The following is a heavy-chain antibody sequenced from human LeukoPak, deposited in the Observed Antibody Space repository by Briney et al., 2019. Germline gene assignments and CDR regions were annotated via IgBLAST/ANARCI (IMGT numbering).Heavy chain of an antibody. V-gene: IGHV3-49*04. CDR1: GFTFGDYA. CDR3: TRAGLRYFDWLLA. J-gene: IGHJ5*02. Sequence: PGGSLRLSCTASGFTFGDYAMSWVRQAPGKGLEWVGFIRSKAYGGTTEYAASVKGRFTISRDDSKSIAYLQMNSLKTEDTAVYYCTRAGLRYFDWLLAWGQGTLVTVSS. CDR2: IRSKAYGGTT. D-gene: IGHD3-9*01.